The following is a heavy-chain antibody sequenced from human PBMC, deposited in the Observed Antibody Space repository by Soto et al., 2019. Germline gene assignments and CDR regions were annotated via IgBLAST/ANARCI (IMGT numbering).Heavy chain of an antibody. CDR2: IYWDDDK. CDR1: GFSLTSRPVG. J-gene: IGHJ4*02. Sequence: QITLKESGPTLVEPTQTLTLTCTFSGFSLTSRPVGVGWVRQPPGKALEWLAFIYWDDDKRYSPSLRSTLTVTKDASKNQVVLTLTNMDPVDTATYYCAHRRNYDGSWNEGVFDYWGQGILVTVSS. CDR3: AHRRNYDGSWNEGVFDY. V-gene: IGHV2-5*02. D-gene: IGHD3-16*01.